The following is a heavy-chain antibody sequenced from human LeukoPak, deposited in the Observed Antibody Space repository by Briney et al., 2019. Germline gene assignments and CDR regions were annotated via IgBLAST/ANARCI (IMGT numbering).Heavy chain of an antibody. D-gene: IGHD3-22*01. CDR2: ISYDGSNK. Sequence: GGSLRLSCAASGFSFSRYGMHWVRQAPGKGLEWVAVISYDGSNKYYADSVKGRFTISRDNSKNTLYLQMNSLRAEDTAVYYCARGYDSSGYYRLDYWGQGTLVTVSS. CDR1: GFSFSRYG. J-gene: IGHJ4*02. V-gene: IGHV3-30*03. CDR3: ARGYDSSGYYRLDY.